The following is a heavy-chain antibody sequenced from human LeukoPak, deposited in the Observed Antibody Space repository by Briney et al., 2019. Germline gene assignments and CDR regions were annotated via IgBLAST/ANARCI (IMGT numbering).Heavy chain of an antibody. D-gene: IGHD4-23*01. V-gene: IGHV1-46*01. Sequence: GSVRVSCKASGYTFTSYYLHWARQAPGEGLEWMGIINPSGGSTSYVQKFQGRVTMTRDTSTSTLYMVLSSLRSEDTAFYYCARWPYGGNPSLYYFDYWGQGTLVTISS. CDR2: INPSGGST. CDR3: ARWPYGGNPSLYYFDY. J-gene: IGHJ4*02. CDR1: GYTFTSYY.